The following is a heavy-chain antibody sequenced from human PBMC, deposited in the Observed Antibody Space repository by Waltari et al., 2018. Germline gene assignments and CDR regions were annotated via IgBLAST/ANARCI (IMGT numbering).Heavy chain of an antibody. J-gene: IGHJ4*02. D-gene: IGHD3-16*01. CDR3: TKDLTHTNYEGFAN. V-gene: IGHV3-9*01. Sequence: EVQLVESGGALVQPGRSLRLSCATSGFTYDDFAMHWVRQVPGKGLEWVASITWNSGKVDYAGSVKGRFTISRDNAKNLLFLQMNSLRPEDTALYYCTKDLTHTNYEGFANWGLGTLVTVSS. CDR1: GFTYDDFA. CDR2: ITWNSGKV.